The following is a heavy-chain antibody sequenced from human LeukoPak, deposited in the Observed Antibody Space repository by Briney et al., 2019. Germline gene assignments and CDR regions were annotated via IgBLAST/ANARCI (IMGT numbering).Heavy chain of an antibody. CDR1: GFTFSSYA. CDR2: ISYDGSNK. CDR3: APGWFDP. J-gene: IGHJ5*02. V-gene: IGHV3-30*04. Sequence: GGSLRLSCAASGFTFSSYAMHWVRQAPGKGLEWVAVISYDGSNKYYADSVKGRFTISRDNSKNTLYLQMNSLRAEDTAVYYCAPGWFDPWGQGTLVTVSS.